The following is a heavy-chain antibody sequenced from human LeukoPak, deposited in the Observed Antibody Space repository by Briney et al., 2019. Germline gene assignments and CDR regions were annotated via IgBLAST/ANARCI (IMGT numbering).Heavy chain of an antibody. CDR1: GGTFSSYA. CDR2: IIPIFGTA. CDR3: ARGATMIVVVMGYDAFDI. Sequence: PRASVTVSCKASGGTFSSYAISWVRQAPGQGLEWMGGIIPIFGTANYAQKFQGRVTITADESMSTAYMELSSLRSEDTAVYYCARGATMIVVVMGYDAFDIWGQGTMVTVSP. V-gene: IGHV1-69*01. D-gene: IGHD3-22*01. J-gene: IGHJ3*02.